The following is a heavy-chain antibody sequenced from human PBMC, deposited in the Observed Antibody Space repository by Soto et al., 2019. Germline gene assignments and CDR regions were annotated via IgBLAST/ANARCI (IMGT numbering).Heavy chain of an antibody. Sequence: ASVKGSCKTSGYTFTGYYMHWVRQAPGQGLEWMGWINPNSGGTNYAQKFQGRVTMTRDTSISTAYMELSRLRSDDTAVYYCARVTIASSWYDYWGQGTLVTVSS. CDR3: ARVTIASSWYDY. CDR2: INPNSGGT. V-gene: IGHV1-2*02. CDR1: GYTFTGYY. J-gene: IGHJ4*02. D-gene: IGHD6-13*01.